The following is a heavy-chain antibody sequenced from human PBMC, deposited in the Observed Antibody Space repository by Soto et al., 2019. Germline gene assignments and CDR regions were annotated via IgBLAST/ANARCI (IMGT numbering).Heavy chain of an antibody. Sequence: QVQLQESGPGLVKPSQTLSVTCTVSGDSITSGPYYWSWVRQLPGRGLEWIGYVYFRGKSYYNPSLKSRITISLDRSKNQFSLELNSVTAADTAVYYCARSGGSTSWYGVFDFWGQGTLVNVSS. V-gene: IGHV4-31*03. CDR1: GDSITSGPYY. CDR2: VYFRGKS. J-gene: IGHJ4*02. D-gene: IGHD2-15*01. CDR3: ARSGGSTSWYGVFDF.